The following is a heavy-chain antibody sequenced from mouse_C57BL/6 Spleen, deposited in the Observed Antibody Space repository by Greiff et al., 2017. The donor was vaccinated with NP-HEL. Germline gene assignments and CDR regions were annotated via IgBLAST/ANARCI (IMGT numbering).Heavy chain of an antibody. D-gene: IGHD1-1*01. CDR1: GYTFTSYW. J-gene: IGHJ1*03. Sequence: QVQLQQPGAELVRPGSSVKLSCKASGYTFTSYWMDWVKQRPGQGLEWIGNIYPSDSETHYNQKFKDKATLTVDKSSSTAYMQLSSLTSEDSAVYDCAREAYYYGSSHWYFDVWGTGTTVTVSS. CDR2: IYPSDSET. V-gene: IGHV1-61*01. CDR3: AREAYYYGSSHWYFDV.